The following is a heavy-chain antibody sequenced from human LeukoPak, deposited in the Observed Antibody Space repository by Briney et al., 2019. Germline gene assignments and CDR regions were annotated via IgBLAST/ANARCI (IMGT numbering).Heavy chain of an antibody. Sequence: ASVKVSCKASGYTFTSYYMHWVRQAPGQGLEWMGIINPSGGSTSYAQKFQGRVTMTRDMSTSTVYMELSRLRSDDTAVYYCARDESKRIQLWLTFFDYWGQGTLVTVSS. V-gene: IGHV1-46*01. CDR3: ARDESKRIQLWLTFFDY. D-gene: IGHD5-18*01. J-gene: IGHJ4*02. CDR2: INPSGGST. CDR1: GYTFTSYY.